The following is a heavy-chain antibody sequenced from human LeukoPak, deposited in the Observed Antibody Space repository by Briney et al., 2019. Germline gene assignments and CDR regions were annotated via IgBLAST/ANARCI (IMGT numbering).Heavy chain of an antibody. Sequence: GGSLRLSCAASGFTFSTYAMSWVRQAPGKGLEWVSVISGSGGGTYYADSVKGRFTISRDNSKNTLYLQMNSLRADDTAVYSCAKDIAANAYYYCDMDVWGQGTTVTVFS. V-gene: IGHV3-23*01. CDR3: AKDIAANAYYYCDMDV. CDR1: GFTFSTYA. CDR2: ISGSGGGT. D-gene: IGHD6-13*01. J-gene: IGHJ6*02.